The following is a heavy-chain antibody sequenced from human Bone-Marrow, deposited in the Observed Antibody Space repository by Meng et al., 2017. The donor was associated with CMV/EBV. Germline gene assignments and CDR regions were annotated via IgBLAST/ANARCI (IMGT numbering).Heavy chain of an antibody. V-gene: IGHV3-21*01. CDR3: ARGRGRGLEPYYYYGMDV. Sequence: GESLKISCAASGFTFSSYSMNWVRQAPGKGLEWVSSISSSSSYIYYAGSMKARFTISRDNAKNSLYLQMNSLRPEDTAVYYCARGRGRGLEPYYYYGMDVWGQGTTVTGSS. J-gene: IGHJ6*02. CDR1: GFTFSSYS. CDR2: ISSSSSYI. D-gene: IGHD3-3*01.